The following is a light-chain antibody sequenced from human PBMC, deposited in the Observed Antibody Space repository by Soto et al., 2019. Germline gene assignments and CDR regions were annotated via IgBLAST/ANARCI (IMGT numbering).Light chain of an antibody. Sequence: EIVLTQSPGTLSLSPGERATLSCRASQSVSRNYLVWYQQKPGQAPRLLIYGASGRATGIPDRFSGSGSGTDFTLTISRLEPEDFAMYYCQQYGNSVPFTFGQGTKLEIK. V-gene: IGKV3-20*01. J-gene: IGKJ2*01. CDR3: QQYGNSVPFT. CDR2: GAS. CDR1: QSVSRNY.